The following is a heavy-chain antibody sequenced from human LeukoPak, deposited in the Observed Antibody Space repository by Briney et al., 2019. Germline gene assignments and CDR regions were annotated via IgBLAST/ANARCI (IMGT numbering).Heavy chain of an antibody. J-gene: IGHJ4*02. D-gene: IGHD3-3*02. CDR1: GFAVSGDY. CDR2: IHRDDRT. V-gene: IGHV3-53*01. CDR3: ATRIF. Sequence: GGSLRLSCAASGFAVSGDYMSWVRQAPGKGLDWVSIIHRDDRTYYAHSAKGRFTISRDIYKNTLYLQMNALRAEDTAVYYCATRIFWGQGTLVTVSS.